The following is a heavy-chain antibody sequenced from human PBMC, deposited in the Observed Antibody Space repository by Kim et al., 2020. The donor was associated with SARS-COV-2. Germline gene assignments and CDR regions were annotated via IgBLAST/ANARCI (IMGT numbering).Heavy chain of an antibody. CDR3: VRSKGSSSGWYVSGASNWFDP. J-gene: IGHJ5*02. CDR1: GGSISSSSYY. CDR2: IYYSGST. D-gene: IGHD6-19*01. Sequence: SETLSLTCTVSGGSISSSSYYWGWIRQPPGKGLEWIGSIYYSGSTYYSPSLKSRVTISVDTSKNQFSLRLTSVTAADTAVYYCVRSKGSSSGWYVSGASNWFDPWGQGTLVTVSS. V-gene: IGHV4-39*07.